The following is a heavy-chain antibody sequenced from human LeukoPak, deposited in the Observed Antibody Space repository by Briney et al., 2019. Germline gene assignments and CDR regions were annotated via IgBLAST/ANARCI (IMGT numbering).Heavy chain of an antibody. CDR3: ARPYSSSEVDALDS. V-gene: IGHV4-59*01. J-gene: IGHJ3*02. CDR2: IYHSGRT. Sequence: PSETLSLTCTVSGGSISSFYWSWIRQPPGKGLEWIGHIYHSGRTNSNPSLKTRVTISLDTSMNQFSLNLSSVTAADTAVYYCARPYSSSEVDALDSWGQGTMVTVSS. D-gene: IGHD6-13*01. CDR1: GGSISSFY.